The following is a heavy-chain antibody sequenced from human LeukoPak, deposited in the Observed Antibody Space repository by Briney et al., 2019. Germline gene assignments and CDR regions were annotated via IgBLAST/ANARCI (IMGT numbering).Heavy chain of an antibody. V-gene: IGHV1-18*01. Sequence: ASVKVSCKASGYTFTSYGISWVRQAPGQGLEWMGWISAYNGNTNYAQKLQGRVTMTTDTSTSTAYMELRSLRSDDTAVYYCARDGLQLPMVRGNWFDPWGQGTLVTVSS. CDR1: GYTFTSYG. CDR2: ISAYNGNT. J-gene: IGHJ5*02. D-gene: IGHD3-10*01. CDR3: ARDGLQLPMVRGNWFDP.